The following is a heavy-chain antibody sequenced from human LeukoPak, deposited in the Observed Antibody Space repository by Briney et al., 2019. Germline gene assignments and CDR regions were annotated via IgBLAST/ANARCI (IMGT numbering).Heavy chain of an antibody. CDR2: ISGSGGST. J-gene: IGHJ4*02. CDR3: AKDLGGVAVAGTGY. Sequence: GGSPRLSCAASGFTFSSYAMSWVRQAPGKGLEWVSAISGSGGSTYYADSVKGRLTISRDNSKNTLYLQMNSLRAEDTAVYYCAKDLGGVAVAGTGYWGQGTLVTVSS. CDR1: GFTFSSYA. D-gene: IGHD6-19*01. V-gene: IGHV3-23*01.